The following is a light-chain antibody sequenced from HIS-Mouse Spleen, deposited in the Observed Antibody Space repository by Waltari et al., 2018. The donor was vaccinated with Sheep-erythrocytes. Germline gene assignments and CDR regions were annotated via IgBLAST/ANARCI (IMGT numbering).Light chain of an antibody. CDR1: QSLLHSNGYNY. J-gene: IGKJ3*01. V-gene: IGKV2-28*01. CDR3: MQALQTPIFT. CDR2: LGS. Sequence: DSVMSQSPLSLPVTPGAPASISCRSSQSLLHSNGYNYLDWYLQNPGQSPQLLIYLGSSRASGVPDRFSGCGSGTDFTLKISRVEAEDVGVYYCMQALQTPIFTFGPGTKVDIK.